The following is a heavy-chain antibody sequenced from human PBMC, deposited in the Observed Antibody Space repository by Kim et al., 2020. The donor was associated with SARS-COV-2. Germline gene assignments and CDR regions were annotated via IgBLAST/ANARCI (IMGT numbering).Heavy chain of an antibody. V-gene: IGHV3-23*01. CDR2: ISGSGGST. D-gene: IGHD6-13*01. J-gene: IGHJ4*02. Sequence: GGSLRPSCAASGFTVSTLAMSWVRQAPGKGLEWVSAISGSGGSTYYADSVTGRFTISRDNSKNTVYLQMNSLRAADTAVYYCSKGIEEAGTLVHDYWGLG. CDR1: GFTVSTLA. CDR3: SKGIEEAGTLVHDY.